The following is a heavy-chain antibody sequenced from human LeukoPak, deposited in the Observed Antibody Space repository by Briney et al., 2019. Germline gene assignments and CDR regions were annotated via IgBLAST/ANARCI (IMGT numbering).Heavy chain of an antibody. V-gene: IGHV3-11*04. Sequence: GGSLRLSCAASGFTFSDYNMRWIRQAPGKGLEWVSSISRSGSTKYYADSVKGRFTISRDNAKNSLFLQMNSLRAEDTAVYYCAKDKFINPGHTWGQGTLVTVSS. CDR3: AKDKFINPGHT. CDR2: ISRSGSTK. D-gene: IGHD5-18*01. J-gene: IGHJ4*02. CDR1: GFTFSDYN.